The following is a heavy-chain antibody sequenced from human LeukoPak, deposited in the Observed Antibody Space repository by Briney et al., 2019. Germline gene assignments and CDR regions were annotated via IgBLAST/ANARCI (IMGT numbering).Heavy chain of an antibody. V-gene: IGHV3-48*03. J-gene: IGHJ3*02. Sequence: GGSLRLSCAASGFTFSSYEMNWVRQAPGKGLEWVSYISSSGSTIYYADSVKGRFTISRDNAKNSLYLQMNSLRAEDTAVYYCAREGYNWNDRQSHAFDIWAKGQWSPSLQ. CDR1: GFTFSSYE. CDR3: AREGYNWNDRQSHAFDI. CDR2: ISSSGSTI. D-gene: IGHD1-1*01.